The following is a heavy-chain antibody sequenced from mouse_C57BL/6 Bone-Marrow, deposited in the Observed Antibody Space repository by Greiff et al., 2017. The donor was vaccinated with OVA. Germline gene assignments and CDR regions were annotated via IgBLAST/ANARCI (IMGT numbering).Heavy chain of an antibody. D-gene: IGHD1-1*01. V-gene: IGHV1-80*01. CDR2: IYPGDGDT. J-gene: IGHJ3*01. CDR3: ASGGYGSPWFAD. CDR1: GYAFSSYW. Sequence: QVQLKQSGAELVKPGASVKISCKASGYAFSSYWMNWVKQRPGKGLEWIGQIYPGDGDTNYNGKFKGKATLTADKSSSTAYMQLSSLTSEDSAVYFCASGGYGSPWFADWGQGTLVTVSA.